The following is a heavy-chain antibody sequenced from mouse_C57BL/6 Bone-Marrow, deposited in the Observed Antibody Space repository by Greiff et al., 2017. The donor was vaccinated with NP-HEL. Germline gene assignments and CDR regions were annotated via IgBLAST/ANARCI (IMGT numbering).Heavy chain of an antibody. V-gene: IGHV1-50*01. Sequence: VQLQQPGAELVKPGASVKLSCKASGYTFTSYWMQWVKQRPGQGLEWIGELDPSDSYSNYNQKFKGQATLTVDPSSSTAYMQLSSLTSEDSAVYYCARENSLITTVVALYWYFDVWGTGTTVTVSS. CDR1: GYTFTSYW. CDR2: LDPSDSYS. D-gene: IGHD1-1*01. CDR3: ARENSLITTVVALYWYFDV. J-gene: IGHJ1*03.